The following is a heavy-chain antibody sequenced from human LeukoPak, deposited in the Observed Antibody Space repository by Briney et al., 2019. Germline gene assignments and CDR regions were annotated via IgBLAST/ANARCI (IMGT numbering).Heavy chain of an antibody. D-gene: IGHD5-12*01. Sequence: KPGGSLRLSCAASGFTFSSYSMNWVRQAPGKGLEWVSSISSSSSYIYYADSVKGRFTISRDNAKNSLYLQMNSLRADDTAVYYCARAPIEMATTYAEYFQHWGQGTLVTVSS. CDR3: ARAPIEMATTYAEYFQH. CDR1: GFTFSSYS. CDR2: ISSSSSYI. V-gene: IGHV3-21*01. J-gene: IGHJ1*01.